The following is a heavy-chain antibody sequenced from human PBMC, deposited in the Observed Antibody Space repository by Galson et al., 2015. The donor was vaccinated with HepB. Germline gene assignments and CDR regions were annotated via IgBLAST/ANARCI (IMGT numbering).Heavy chain of an antibody. Sequence: SLRLSCAASGFTFSSYAMNWVRQAPGKGLEWVAVISYDGSNKYYADSVKGRFTISRDNSKNTLYLQMNSLRAEDTAVYYCARDCCGATWGAFDYWGQGTLVTVSS. CDR3: ARDCCGATWGAFDY. CDR1: GFTFSSYA. V-gene: IGHV3-30-3*01. CDR2: ISYDGSNK. D-gene: IGHD3-16*01. J-gene: IGHJ4*02.